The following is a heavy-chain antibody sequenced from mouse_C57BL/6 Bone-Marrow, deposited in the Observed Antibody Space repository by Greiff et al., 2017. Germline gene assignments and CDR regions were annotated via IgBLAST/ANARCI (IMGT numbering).Heavy chain of an antibody. CDR1: GYAFSSSW. CDR3: ARNDPYAMDY. V-gene: IGHV1-82*01. Sequence: VQVVESGPELVKPGASVKISCKASGYAFSSSWMNWVKQRPGKGLEWIGRIYPGDGDTNYNGKFKGKATLTADKSSSTAYMQLSSLTSEDSAVYFCARNDPYAMDYWGQGTSVTVSS. CDR2: IYPGDGDT. J-gene: IGHJ4*01.